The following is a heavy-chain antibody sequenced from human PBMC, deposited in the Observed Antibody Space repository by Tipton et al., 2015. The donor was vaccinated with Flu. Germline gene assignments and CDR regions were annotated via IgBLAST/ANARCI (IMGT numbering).Heavy chain of an antibody. CDR2: INHSGST. D-gene: IGHD2-2*01. V-gene: IGHV4-34*01. J-gene: IGHJ4*02. CDR1: GGSFSGYY. Sequence: TLSLTCAVYGGSFSGYYWSWIRQPPGKGLEWIGEINHSGSTNYNPSLKSRVTISVDTSKNQFSLKLSSVTAADTAVYYCARKRGYQPDVDYWGQGTLVTVSS. CDR3: ARKRGYQPDVDY.